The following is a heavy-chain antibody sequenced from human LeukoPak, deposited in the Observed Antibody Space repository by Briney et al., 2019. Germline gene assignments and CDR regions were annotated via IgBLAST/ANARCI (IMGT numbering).Heavy chain of an antibody. J-gene: IGHJ6*03. CDR1: GFTVTSNF. D-gene: IGHD2-2*01. CDR3: ARNSFLLRSISYYYYMDV. Sequence: PGGSLRLSCAASGFTVTSNFMTWVRQAPEKGLEWVSIIYSDGTTYYVDSVRGRFTISRDSSKNTLYLQMSSPRAEDTAVYYCARNSFLLRSISYYYYMDVWGKGTTVTVS. CDR2: IYSDGTT. V-gene: IGHV3-66*02.